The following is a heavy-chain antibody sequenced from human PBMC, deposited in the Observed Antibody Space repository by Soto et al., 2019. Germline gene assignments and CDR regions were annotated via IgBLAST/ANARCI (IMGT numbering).Heavy chain of an antibody. J-gene: IGHJ4*02. Sequence: SETLSLTCTVSGGSISSSSYYWGWIRQPPGKGLEWIGSIYYSGSTYYNPSLKSRVTISVDTSKNQFSLKLSSVTAADTAVYYCARWSSSWYDFDYWGQGTLVTVSS. V-gene: IGHV4-39*01. CDR1: GGSISSSSYY. CDR3: ARWSSSWYDFDY. CDR2: IYYSGST. D-gene: IGHD6-13*01.